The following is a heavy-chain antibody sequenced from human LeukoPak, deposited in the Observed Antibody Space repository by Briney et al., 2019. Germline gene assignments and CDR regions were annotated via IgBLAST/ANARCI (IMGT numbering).Heavy chain of an antibody. CDR2: ISSSSSYI. CDR3: ARSRRWQWPFFDY. J-gene: IGHJ4*02. CDR1: GFTFSSYA. Sequence: GGSLRLSCAASGFTFSSYAMSWVRQAPGKGLEWVSSISSSSSYIYYADSVKGRFTISRDNAKSSLYLQMDSLRAEDTALYYCARSRRWQWPFFDYWGQGALVTVSS. D-gene: IGHD6-19*01. V-gene: IGHV3-21*04.